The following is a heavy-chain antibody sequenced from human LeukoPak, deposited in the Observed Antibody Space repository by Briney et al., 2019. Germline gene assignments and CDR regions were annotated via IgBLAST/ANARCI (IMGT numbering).Heavy chain of an antibody. CDR2: IYSGGTT. Sequence: GGSLRLSCAASGFTFSSYSMNWVRQAPGKGLEWVSVIYSGGTTYYADSVKGRFTISRDNSKKTLYLQMNSLRTEDTAVYYCAREASSGYFDYWGQGTLVTVSS. CDR3: AREASSGYFDY. CDR1: GFTFSSYS. V-gene: IGHV3-53*01. D-gene: IGHD3-22*01. J-gene: IGHJ4*02.